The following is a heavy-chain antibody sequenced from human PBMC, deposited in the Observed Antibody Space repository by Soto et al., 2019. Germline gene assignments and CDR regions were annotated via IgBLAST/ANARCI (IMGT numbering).Heavy chain of an antibody. J-gene: IGHJ5*02. D-gene: IGHD1-1*01. CDR1: GGSISSCDYY. V-gene: IGHV4-30-4*01. CDR2: IYYSGST. CDR3: ARDGTRTLGWFDA. Sequence: SETLSLTCTVSGGSISSCDYYWSWIRQPPGKGLEWIGYIYYSGSTYYNPSLKSRVTISVDTSKNQFSLKLSSVTAADTAVYYCARDGTRTLGWFDAWGQGTLVTVSS.